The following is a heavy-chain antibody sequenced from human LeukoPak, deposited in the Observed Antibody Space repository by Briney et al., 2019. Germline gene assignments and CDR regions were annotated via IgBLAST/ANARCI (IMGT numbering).Heavy chain of an antibody. Sequence: GGSLRLSCAASGFTFSGYWMSWVRQAPGKGPECVANIKEDGSEKYYVDSVKGRFTISRDNAENSLFLQMNSLRAEDTAVYYCGRGHYGDYAWGQGTLVTVSS. V-gene: IGHV3-7*01. CDR1: GFTFSGYW. CDR2: IKEDGSEK. J-gene: IGHJ5*02. CDR3: GRGHYGDYA. D-gene: IGHD4-17*01.